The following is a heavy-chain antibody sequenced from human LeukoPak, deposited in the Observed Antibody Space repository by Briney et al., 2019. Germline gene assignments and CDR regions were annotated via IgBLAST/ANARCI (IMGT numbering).Heavy chain of an antibody. V-gene: IGHV3-23*01. CDR2: ISGSGGST. D-gene: IGHD6-13*01. CDR1: GFTFSSYA. CDR3: AKVDSSSWYEY. Sequence: GGSLRLSCAASGFTFSSYAMSWVRQAPRKGLEWVSAISGSGGSTYYADSVKGRFTISRDNSKNTLYLQMNSLRAEDTAVYYCAKVDSSSWYEYWGQGTLVTVSS. J-gene: IGHJ4*02.